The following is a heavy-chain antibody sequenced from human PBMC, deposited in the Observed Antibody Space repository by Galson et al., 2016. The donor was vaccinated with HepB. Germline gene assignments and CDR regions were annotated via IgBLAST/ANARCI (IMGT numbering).Heavy chain of an antibody. CDR1: GYILSNYW. Sequence: QSGAEVKKPGESLKISCKGSGYILSNYWIAWVRQMPGKGLEWMGMIYPGDSDTRYSPPFQGQVTISADKSINTAYLQWSSLKASDTAVYYCARQVGATGYLDLWGQGTLVTVSS. V-gene: IGHV5-51*01. CDR2: IYPGDSDT. CDR3: ARQVGATGYLDL. J-gene: IGHJ4*02. D-gene: IGHD1-26*01.